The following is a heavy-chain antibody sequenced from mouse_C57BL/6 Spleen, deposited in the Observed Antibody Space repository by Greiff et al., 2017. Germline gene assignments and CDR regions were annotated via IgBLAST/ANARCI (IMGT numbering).Heavy chain of an antibody. V-gene: IGHV5-4*03. CDR1: GFTFSSYA. CDR3: ARATVVPSFDD. J-gene: IGHJ2*01. Sequence: EVKLVESGGGLVKPGGSLKLSCAASGFTFSSYAMSWVRQTPEKRLEWVATISDGGSYTYYPDNVKGRFTISRDNAKNNLYLQMSHLKSEDTAMYYCARATVVPSFDDWGQGTTRTVAS. D-gene: IGHD1-1*01. CDR2: ISDGGSYT.